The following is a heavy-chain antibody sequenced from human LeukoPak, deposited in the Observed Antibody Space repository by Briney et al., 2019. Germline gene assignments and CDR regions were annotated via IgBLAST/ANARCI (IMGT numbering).Heavy chain of an antibody. J-gene: IGHJ4*02. D-gene: IGHD7-27*01. V-gene: IGHV1-8*01. CDR1: GYTFTTHD. Sequence: ASVKVSCKASGYTFTTHDINWVRQATGQGLEWLGWMSPNSGDTGYAQKFQGRVTMTSDSSISTAYMELSSLRSEDTAIYYCVRTPPNRGFEYRGQGTLVTVSS. CDR2: MSPNSGDT. CDR3: VRTPPNRGFEY.